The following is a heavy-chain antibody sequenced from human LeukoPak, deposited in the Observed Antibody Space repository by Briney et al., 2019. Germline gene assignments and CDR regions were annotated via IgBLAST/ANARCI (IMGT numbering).Heavy chain of an antibody. V-gene: IGHV1-8*01. Sequence: GASVKVSCKASGYTFTRYDINWVRQATGQGLEWMGWMNPNSGNRGYAQKFQGRVTVTRNTSISTAYMELSSLRSEDTAVYYCARDSGYDGFDYWGQGTLVTVSS. J-gene: IGHJ4*02. D-gene: IGHD5-12*01. CDR2: MNPNSGNR. CDR1: GYTFTRYD. CDR3: ARDSGYDGFDY.